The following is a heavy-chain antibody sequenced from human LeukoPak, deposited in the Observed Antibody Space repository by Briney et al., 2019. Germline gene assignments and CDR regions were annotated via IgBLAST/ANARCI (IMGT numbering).Heavy chain of an antibody. Sequence: ASVKVSCKASGYTFTSYYMHWVRQAPGQGLEWMGIINPSGGSTSYAQKFQGRVTITADESTSTAYMELSSLRSEDTAVYYCARGAVRGLIIPNWFDPWGQGTLVTVSS. CDR1: GYTFTSYY. D-gene: IGHD3-10*01. CDR3: ARGAVRGLIIPNWFDP. CDR2: INPSGGST. J-gene: IGHJ5*02. V-gene: IGHV1-46*01.